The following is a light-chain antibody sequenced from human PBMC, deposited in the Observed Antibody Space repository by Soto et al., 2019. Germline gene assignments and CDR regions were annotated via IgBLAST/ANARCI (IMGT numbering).Light chain of an antibody. Sequence: QSALTQPPSASGSPGQSVTISCIGTSRNVDVYNYVSWFQQHPGKAPKLIIYEVNKRPSGVPDRFSGSKSGNTASLTVSGLQAEDEADYYCSSYAGSDIGVFGGGTKLTVL. J-gene: IGLJ3*02. CDR1: SRNVDVYNY. V-gene: IGLV2-8*01. CDR3: SSYAGSDIGV. CDR2: EVN.